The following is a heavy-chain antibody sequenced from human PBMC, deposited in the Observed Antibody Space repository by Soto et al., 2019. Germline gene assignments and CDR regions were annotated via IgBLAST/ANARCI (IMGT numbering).Heavy chain of an antibody. V-gene: IGHV4-61*03. D-gene: IGHD2-2*03. CDR2: IHYNGNT. CDR3: AREGNLGRWIQPLDS. Sequence: SETLSLTCTVSGGSISSGDYYWSWIRQPPGKGLEWIGNIHYNGNTKYSPSLKSRVTMSVDTSKNHFSLKLISVTTADTAVYFCAREGNLGRWIQPLDSWGQGTLVTVSS. CDR1: GGSISSGDYY. J-gene: IGHJ4*02.